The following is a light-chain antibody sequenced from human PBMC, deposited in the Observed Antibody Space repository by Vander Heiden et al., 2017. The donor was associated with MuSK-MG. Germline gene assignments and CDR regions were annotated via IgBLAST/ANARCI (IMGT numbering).Light chain of an antibody. V-gene: IGKV1-27*01. Sequence: DIQMTHSPSSLSASVGDRVTITCRASQGISNYLAWYQQKPGKVPKLLMYAASTLQSGVPSRFSSSGSGTDFTLTISSLQPEDVATYYCQKYNSAPRWTFGQGTKVEIK. J-gene: IGKJ1*01. CDR3: QKYNSAPRWT. CDR1: QGISNY. CDR2: AAS.